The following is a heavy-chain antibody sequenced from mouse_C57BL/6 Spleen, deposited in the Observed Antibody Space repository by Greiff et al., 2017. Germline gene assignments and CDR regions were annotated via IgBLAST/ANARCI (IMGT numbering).Heavy chain of an antibody. J-gene: IGHJ2*01. Sequence: EVKLVESGEGLVKPGGSLKLSCAASGFTFSSYAMSWVRQTPEKRLEWVAYISSGGDYIYYADTVKGRFTISRDNARNTLYLQMSSLKSEDTAMYYCTRDGDYGSSYYFDYWGQGTTLTVSS. CDR3: TRDGDYGSSYYFDY. CDR1: GFTFSSYA. CDR2: ISSGGDYI. D-gene: IGHD1-1*01. V-gene: IGHV5-9-1*02.